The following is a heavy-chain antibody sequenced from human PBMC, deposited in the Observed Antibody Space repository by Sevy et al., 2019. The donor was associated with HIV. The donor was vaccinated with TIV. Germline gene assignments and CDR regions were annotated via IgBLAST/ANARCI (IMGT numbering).Heavy chain of an antibody. CDR3: ARDPGDCTSTTCYPSMDV. D-gene: IGHD2-2*01. CDR2: INPNSGGT. J-gene: IGHJ6*02. V-gene: IGHV1-2*02. CDR1: GYTFTGYY. Sequence: ASVKVSCKASGYTFTGYYMHWVRQAPGQGLEWMGWINPNSGGTNYAQKFQGRVTMTRDTSISTAYMELSRLRSDDTAVYYCARDPGDCTSTTCYPSMDVWGQRTTVTVSS.